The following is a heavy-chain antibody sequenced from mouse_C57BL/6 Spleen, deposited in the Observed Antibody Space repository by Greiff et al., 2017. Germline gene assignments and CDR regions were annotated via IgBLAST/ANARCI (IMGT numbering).Heavy chain of an antibody. CDR2: ISSGSSTI. CDR1: GFTFSDYG. V-gene: IGHV5-17*01. J-gene: IGHJ3*01. Sequence: EVKLVESGGGLVKPGGSLKLSCAASGFTFSDYGMHWVRQAPEKGLEWVAYISSGSSTIYYADTVKGRFTISRDNAKNTLFLQMTSLRSEDTAMYYCARHDYEGFAYWGQGTLVTVSA. D-gene: IGHD2-4*01. CDR3: ARHDYEGFAY.